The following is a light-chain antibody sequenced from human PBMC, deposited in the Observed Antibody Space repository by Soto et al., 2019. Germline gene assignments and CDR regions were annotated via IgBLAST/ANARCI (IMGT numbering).Light chain of an antibody. J-gene: IGKJ1*01. CDR1: QSVSSSY. Sequence: EIVLTQSPGTLSLSPGERATLSCRASQSVSSSYLAWYQQKPGQAPRLLIYGASSRATGIPDRFSGSGSGRDFTRTISRLEPEDFAVDYCQQYGSSRTFGHGTKVEI. CDR3: QQYGSSRT. V-gene: IGKV3-20*01. CDR2: GAS.